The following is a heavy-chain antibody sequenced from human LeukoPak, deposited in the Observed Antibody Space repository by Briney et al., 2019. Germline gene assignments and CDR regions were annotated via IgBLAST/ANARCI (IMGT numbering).Heavy chain of an antibody. CDR2: IIPIFGTA. D-gene: IGHD3-22*01. Sequence: SVKVSCEASGGTFSSYAISWVRQAPGQGLEWMGRIIPIFGTANYAQKFQGRVTITTDESTSTAYMELSSLRSEDTAVYYCAKAYDSSGSPSDYWGQGTLVTVSS. J-gene: IGHJ4*02. V-gene: IGHV1-69*05. CDR1: GGTFSSYA. CDR3: AKAYDSSGSPSDY.